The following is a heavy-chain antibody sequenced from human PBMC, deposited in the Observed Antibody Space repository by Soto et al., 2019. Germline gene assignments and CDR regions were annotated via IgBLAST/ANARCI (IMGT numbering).Heavy chain of an antibody. CDR3: ARANSGYGYYYGMDV. Sequence: SVKVSCKASGGTFSSYAISWVRQAPGQGLEWMGGIIPIFGTANYAQKFQGRVTITADKSTSTAYMELSSLRSEDTAVYYCARANSGYGYYYGMDVWGQGTTVTVSS. J-gene: IGHJ6*02. D-gene: IGHD5-12*01. V-gene: IGHV1-69*06. CDR1: GGTFSSYA. CDR2: IIPIFGTA.